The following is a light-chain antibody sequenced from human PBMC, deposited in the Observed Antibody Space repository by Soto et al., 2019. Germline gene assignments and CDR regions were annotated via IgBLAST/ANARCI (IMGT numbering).Light chain of an antibody. CDR3: QQYNSYSPT. J-gene: IGKJ3*01. CDR2: KAS. V-gene: IGKV1-5*03. Sequence: DIQMTQSPSTLSASVGDRVTITCWASQSISSWLAWYQQKPRKAPKLLIYKASSLESGVPSRFSGSGSATEFTLTISSLQPDDFATYYCQQYNSYSPTLGTETKMDIK. CDR1: QSISSW.